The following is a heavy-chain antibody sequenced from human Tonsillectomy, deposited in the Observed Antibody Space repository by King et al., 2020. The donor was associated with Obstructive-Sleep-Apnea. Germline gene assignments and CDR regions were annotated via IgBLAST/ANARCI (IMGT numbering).Heavy chain of an antibody. CDR1: GYTFGTYG. CDR3: ATFSSAWYFDY. CDR2: INPNNGNT. J-gene: IGHJ4*02. Sequence: VQLVESGAEVKKPGASVKVSCKTAGYTFGTYGITWVRQAPGQGLEWMGWINPNNGNTDYAQKIQGRVTMTTDASTTTAYMELRSLRSDDTAVYYCATFSSAWYFDYWGQGTLVTVSS. V-gene: IGHV1-18*01. D-gene: IGHD6-19*01.